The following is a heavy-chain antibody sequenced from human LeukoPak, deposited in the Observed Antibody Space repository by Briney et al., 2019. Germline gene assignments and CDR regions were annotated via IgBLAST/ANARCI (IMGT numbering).Heavy chain of an antibody. CDR1: GGSISSSSYY. D-gene: IGHD3-22*01. CDR2: IYYSGST. J-gene: IGHJ3*02. CDR3: ARVSNSGYNSRGAFDI. Sequence: SETLSLTCTVSGGSISSSSYYWSWIRQPPGKGLEWIGYIYYSGSTNYNPSLKSRVTISVDTSKNQFSLKLSSVTAADTAVYYCARVSNSGYNSRGAFDIWGQGTMVTVSS. V-gene: IGHV4-61*01.